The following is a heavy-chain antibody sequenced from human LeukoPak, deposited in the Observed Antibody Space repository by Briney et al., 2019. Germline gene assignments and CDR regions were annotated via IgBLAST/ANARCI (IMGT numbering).Heavy chain of an antibody. CDR2: IYTSGNT. V-gene: IGHV4-4*07. D-gene: IGHD3-10*01. CDR3: ARGYGSGTESNWFDP. Sequence: PSETLSLTCTVSGGSISSYYCSWIRQPAGKGLEWIGRIYTSGNTIYNPSLKSRVTMSIDTSKSQFSLKLISVTAADTAVYYCARGYGSGTESNWFDPWGQGTLVTVSS. J-gene: IGHJ5*02. CDR1: GGSISSYY.